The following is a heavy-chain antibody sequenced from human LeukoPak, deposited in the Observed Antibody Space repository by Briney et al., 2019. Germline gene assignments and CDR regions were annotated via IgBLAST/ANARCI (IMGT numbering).Heavy chain of an antibody. J-gene: IGHJ4*02. CDR2: IYPGDSDT. CDR3: ARPSSLYGGTSEDY. CDR1: GYTFTNYW. V-gene: IGHV5-51*01. D-gene: IGHD4-23*01. Sequence: GESLKISCWGSGYTFTNYWIVWVRQMPGKGLEWMGAIYPGDSDTRYSPSLDGQVTISADKSVSTTYLQWSSLQASDTAMYYCARPSSLYGGTSEDYWGQGTLVTVSS.